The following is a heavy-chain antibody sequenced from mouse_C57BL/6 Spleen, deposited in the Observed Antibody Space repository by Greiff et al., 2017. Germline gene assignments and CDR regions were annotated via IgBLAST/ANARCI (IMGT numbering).Heavy chain of an antibody. J-gene: IGHJ3*01. D-gene: IGHD1-1*01. CDR2: IDPEDGET. CDR1: GFNIKDYY. Sequence: EVQLQQSGAELVKPGASVKLSCTASGFNIKDYYMHWVKQRTEQGLEWIGRIDPEDGETKYAPKFQGKATIPAASSSNTAYLQLSSLPSEDTAGYYCALYGSSPWFAYWGQGTLVTVSA. V-gene: IGHV14-2*01. CDR3: ALYGSSPWFAY.